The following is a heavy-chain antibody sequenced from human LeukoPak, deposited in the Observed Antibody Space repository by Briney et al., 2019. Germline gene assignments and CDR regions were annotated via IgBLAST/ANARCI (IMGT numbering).Heavy chain of an antibody. Sequence: GGSLRLSCAASGFTFSSYSMNWVRQAPGKGLEWVSSISSSSSYIYYADSVKGRFTISRDNAKNSLYLQMNSLRAEDTAVYYCARDRWVAAAGPPFDYWGQGTLVTVSS. V-gene: IGHV3-21*01. CDR2: ISSSSSYI. J-gene: IGHJ4*02. CDR3: ARDRWVAAAGPPFDY. CDR1: GFTFSSYS. D-gene: IGHD6-13*01.